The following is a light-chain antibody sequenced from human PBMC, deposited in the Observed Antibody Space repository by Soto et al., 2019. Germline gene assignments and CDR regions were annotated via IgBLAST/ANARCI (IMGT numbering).Light chain of an antibody. J-gene: IGLJ3*02. V-gene: IGLV1-47*01. CDR2: YNS. CDR1: SSNIGSNY. CDR3: SAWDDSLRAVM. Sequence: QSALTQPPSASGTPGQRVTISCSGSSSNIGSNYVYWYQQLPGTAPKLLIYYNSQRPSGVPDRFSGSKSDTSASLAISGLRSEDEADYYCSAWDDSLRAVMFGGGTKLTVL.